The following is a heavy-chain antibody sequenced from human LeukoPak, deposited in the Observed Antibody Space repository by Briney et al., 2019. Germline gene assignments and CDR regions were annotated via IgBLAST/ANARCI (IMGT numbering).Heavy chain of an antibody. V-gene: IGHV3-9*01. CDR3: AKASLVGLYYYYVDV. CDR2: ISWNSGSI. J-gene: IGHJ6*03. Sequence: GGSLRLSCAASGFTFDDYAMHWVRQAPGKGLEWVSGISWNSGSIGYADSVKGRFTISRDNAKNSLYLQMNSLRAEDTALYYCAKASLVGLYYYYVDVWGKGTTVTVSS. D-gene: IGHD3-10*01. CDR1: GFTFDDYA.